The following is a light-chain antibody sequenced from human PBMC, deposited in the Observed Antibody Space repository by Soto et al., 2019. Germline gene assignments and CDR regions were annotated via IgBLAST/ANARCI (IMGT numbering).Light chain of an antibody. J-gene: IGKJ5*01. CDR3: QQYGSSSEIT. Sequence: DIVMTQSPDSLAASLGERATINCKSSQSVLYSSNNKTFLAWYQQKPGQAPRLLIYGASNRATGIPDRFSGSGSGTDFTLTISGLEPEDSAVYYCQQYGSSSEITFGQGTRLEI. CDR1: QSVLYSSNNKTF. V-gene: IGKV4-1*01. CDR2: GAS.